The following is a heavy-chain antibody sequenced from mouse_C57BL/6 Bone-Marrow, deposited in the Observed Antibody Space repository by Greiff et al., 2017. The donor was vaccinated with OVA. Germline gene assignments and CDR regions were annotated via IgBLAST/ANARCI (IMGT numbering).Heavy chain of an antibody. J-gene: IGHJ3*01. D-gene: IGHD1-1*01. CDR1: GFTFSSYG. CDR3: ARPDYSSWFAY. Sequence: EVKLMESGGDLVKPGGSLKLSCAASGFTFSSYGMSWVRQTPDKRLEWVATISSGGSYTYYPDSVKGRFTISRDNAKNTLYLQMSSLKSEDTAMYDCARPDYSSWFAYWGQGTLVTVSA. V-gene: IGHV5-6*01. CDR2: ISSGGSYT.